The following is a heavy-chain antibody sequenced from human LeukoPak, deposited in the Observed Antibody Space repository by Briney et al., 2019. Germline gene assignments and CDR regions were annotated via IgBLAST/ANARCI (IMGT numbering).Heavy chain of an antibody. CDR2: IRYDGSNK. J-gene: IGHJ6*03. CDR3: AKSAPAHASPENDYGDYVGEIYYYYYMDV. Sequence: PGGSLRLSCAASGFTFSSYGMHWVRQAPGKGLEWVAFIRYDGSNKYYADSVKGRFTISRDNSKNTLYLQMNSLRAEDTAVYYCAKSAPAHASPENDYGDYVGEIYYYYYMDVWGKGTTVTVSS. V-gene: IGHV3-30*02. D-gene: IGHD4-17*01. CDR1: GFTFSSYG.